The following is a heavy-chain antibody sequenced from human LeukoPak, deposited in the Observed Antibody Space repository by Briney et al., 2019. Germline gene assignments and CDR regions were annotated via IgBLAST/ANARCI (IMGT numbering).Heavy chain of an antibody. J-gene: IGHJ6*02. CDR2: IYPGDSET. D-gene: IGHD5-18*01. V-gene: IGHV5-51*01. CDR1: GFTFPKYW. CDR3: TRHSDTTMLTGYYYGLDV. Sequence: GESLKISCKGSGFTFPKYWIGWVRQMPGKGLECMGLIYPGDSETRYSPSFQGQVTISVDTSINTAYLEWKSLKASDTAMYYCTRHSDTTMLTGYYYGLDVWGQGTTVTVSS.